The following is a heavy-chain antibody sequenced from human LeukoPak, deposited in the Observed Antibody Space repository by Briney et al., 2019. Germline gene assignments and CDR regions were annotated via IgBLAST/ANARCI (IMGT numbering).Heavy chain of an antibody. CDR3: ARGPYSYDSSGAFDI. J-gene: IGHJ3*02. V-gene: IGHV4-39*07. CDR2: IHYSGST. D-gene: IGHD3-22*01. CDR1: GDSISSGDYY. Sequence: SETLSLTCTVSGDSISSGDYYWSWIRQPPGKGLEWIGSIHYSGSTNYNPSLKSRVTISVDTSKNQFSLKLSSVTAADTAVYFCARGPYSYDSSGAFDIWGQGTMVTVSS.